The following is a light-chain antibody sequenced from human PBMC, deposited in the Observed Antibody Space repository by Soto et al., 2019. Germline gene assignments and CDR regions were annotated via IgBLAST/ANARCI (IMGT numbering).Light chain of an antibody. CDR1: QSVSRNY. J-gene: IGKJ4*01. V-gene: IGKV3-20*01. CDR2: DAS. Sequence: EIVLTQSPGTLSLSPGESTTLSCRASQSVSRNYLAWYQQKPGQAPRLLIYDASSRATGIPDRFSGSGSETDFTLTISRLEAEDFAVYHCQQYAKLPLTFGGGTKLEIK. CDR3: QQYAKLPLT.